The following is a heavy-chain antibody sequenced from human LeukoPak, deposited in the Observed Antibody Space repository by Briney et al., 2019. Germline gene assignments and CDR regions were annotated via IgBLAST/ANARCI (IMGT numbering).Heavy chain of an antibody. CDR2: IYYSGST. V-gene: IGHV4-30-4*01. J-gene: IGHJ6*03. CDR3: ARRSSSSGYYYYMDV. D-gene: IGHD6-6*01. Sequence: PSETLSLTCTVSGGSISRGDYYWSWIRQPPGKGLEWVGSIYYSGSTDDSPSLKSRVTMSVDTSKNQLSLKLSSVTAADTAVYYCARRSSSSGYYYYMDVWGKGTTVTVSS. CDR1: GGSISRGDYY.